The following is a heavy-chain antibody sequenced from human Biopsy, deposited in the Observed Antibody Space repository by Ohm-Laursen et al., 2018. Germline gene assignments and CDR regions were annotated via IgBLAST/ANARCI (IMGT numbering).Heavy chain of an antibody. D-gene: IGHD3-16*01. CDR2: IHGSGRT. Sequence: GSLRLSCTASEFNVDRNHMNWVRQAPGKGLEWVSMIHGSGRTDYADPVKGRFTVSRDNSKDTVYLQMNALRVDDTAMYYCAGAGGHSFWGRGALVTVSS. V-gene: IGHV3-66*01. CDR3: AGAGGHSF. J-gene: IGHJ4*02. CDR1: EFNVDRNH.